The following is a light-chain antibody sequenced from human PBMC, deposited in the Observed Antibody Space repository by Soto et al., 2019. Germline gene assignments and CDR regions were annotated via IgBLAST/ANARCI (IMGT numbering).Light chain of an antibody. CDR1: SSDVGGYNY. Sequence: QSVLTQPASVSGSPGQSITISCTGTSSDVGGYNYVSWYQQHPGKAPKLMIYEVSNRPSGVSNRFSGSKSGTTASLTISGLXXXXEADYYCSSYTSSSPLVFGGGTQL. CDR2: EVS. V-gene: IGLV2-14*01. CDR3: SSYTSSSPLV. J-gene: IGLJ7*01.